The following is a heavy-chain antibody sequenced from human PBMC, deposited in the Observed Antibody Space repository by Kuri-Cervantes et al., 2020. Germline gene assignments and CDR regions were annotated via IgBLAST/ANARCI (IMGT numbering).Heavy chain of an antibody. CDR1: GFTFSSYA. D-gene: IGHD2-2*02. CDR2: ISYDGSNK. V-gene: IGHV3-30-3*01. CDR3: ARGDLVVPAAICADYYYGMDV. J-gene: IGHJ6*02. Sequence: GESLKISCAASGFTFSSYAMHWVRQAPGKGLEWVAVISYDGSNKYYADSVKGRFTISRDNSKNTLYLQMNSLRAEDTAVYYCARGDLVVPAAICADYYYGMDVWGQGTTVTVSS.